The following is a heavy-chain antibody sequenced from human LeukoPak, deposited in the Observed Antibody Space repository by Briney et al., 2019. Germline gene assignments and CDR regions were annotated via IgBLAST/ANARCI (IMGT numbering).Heavy chain of an antibody. Sequence: GGSLRLSCVVSGFTFDDYTMHWVRQAPGKGLEWVSLITWDGSTTYYAGSVEGRFTISRDNTKNSLYLQMNSLRSEDTALYYCAKALQGYSYADCWGQGTLVTVSS. CDR3: AKALQGYSYADC. CDR1: GFTFDDYT. J-gene: IGHJ4*02. D-gene: IGHD5-18*01. V-gene: IGHV3-43*01. CDR2: ITWDGSTT.